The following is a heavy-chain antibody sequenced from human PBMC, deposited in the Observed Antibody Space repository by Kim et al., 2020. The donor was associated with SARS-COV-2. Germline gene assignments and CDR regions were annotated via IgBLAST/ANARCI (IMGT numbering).Heavy chain of an antibody. CDR2: SGST. J-gene: IGHJ4*02. V-gene: IGHV4-34*01. CDR3: ARVPMGGY. Sequence: SGSTNYNPSLNIRVTISVDTSKNQFSLKVRSVTAADTAVYYCARVPMGGYWGQGTLVTVSS.